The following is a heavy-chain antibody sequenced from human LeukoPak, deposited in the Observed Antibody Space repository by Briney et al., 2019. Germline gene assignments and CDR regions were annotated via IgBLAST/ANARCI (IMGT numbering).Heavy chain of an antibody. CDR2: INPNSGGT. D-gene: IGHD3-22*01. CDR1: GYTFTAYC. Sequence: VASVTVSCKASGYTFTAYCMHWVRQAPGQGLEWMGRINPNSGGTNYALNFQGRVTMTRDTSISTAYMELSRLRSDDTAVYYCARKYYCDSSGYYYDDAFDIWGQGTMVTVSS. V-gene: IGHV1-2*06. CDR3: ARKYYCDSSGYYYDDAFDI. J-gene: IGHJ3*02.